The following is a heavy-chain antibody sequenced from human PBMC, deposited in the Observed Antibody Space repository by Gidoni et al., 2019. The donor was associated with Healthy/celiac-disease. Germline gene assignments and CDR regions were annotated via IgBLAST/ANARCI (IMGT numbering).Heavy chain of an antibody. J-gene: IGHJ3*02. CDR2: IYYSGRT. D-gene: IGHD3-16*01. CDR1: GGSISSYY. V-gene: IGHV4-59*01. Sequence: QVQLQESVTGLLQPSETLSLTCTVSGGSISSYYWSWIRQPPGKGLEWIGYIYYSGRTNYNTSLKSRVTISVDKSKNQFALKLSSVTAADTAVYYCARGHFWGSITWGAFDIWGQGTMVTVSS. CDR3: ARGHFWGSITWGAFDI.